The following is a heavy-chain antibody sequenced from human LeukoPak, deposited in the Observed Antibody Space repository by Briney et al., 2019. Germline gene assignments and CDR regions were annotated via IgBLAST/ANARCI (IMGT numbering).Heavy chain of an antibody. J-gene: IGHJ4*02. CDR1: GFTFSNYE. CDR2: ISGSGSTI. CDR3: ARVRSGYSHENYFDY. V-gene: IGHV3-48*03. D-gene: IGHD5-18*01. Sequence: GGSLRLXCAASGFTFSNYEMNWVRQAPGKGLEWVSYISGSGSTIYYADSVKGRFTISRDNAKDSLYLQMNSLRAEDTAVYYCARVRSGYSHENYFDYWGQGTLVTVSS.